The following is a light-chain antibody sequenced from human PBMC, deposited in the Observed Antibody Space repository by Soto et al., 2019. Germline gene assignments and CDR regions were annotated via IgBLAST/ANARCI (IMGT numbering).Light chain of an antibody. Sequence: QPVLTQPPSVSGAPGQRVTISCTGSSSNIGTGYDVYWYQQLPGTAPKLLIYGNSNRPSGVPDRFSGSKSGTSASLAITGLQAEDEADYYCQSYDSSLSYVFGPGTKVTVL. CDR1: SSNIGTGYD. CDR2: GNS. V-gene: IGLV1-40*01. CDR3: QSYDSSLSYV. J-gene: IGLJ1*01.